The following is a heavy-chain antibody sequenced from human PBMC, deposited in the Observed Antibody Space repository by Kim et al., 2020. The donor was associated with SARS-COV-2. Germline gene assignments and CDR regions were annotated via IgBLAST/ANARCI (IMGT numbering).Heavy chain of an antibody. V-gene: IGHV3-21*01. Sequence: GGSLRLSCAASGFTFSSYSMNWVRQAPGKGLEWVSSISSSSSYIYYADSVKGRFTISRDNAKYSLYLQMNSLRAEDTAVYYCARDLPLLGSGGWFDPWGQGTLVTVSS. CDR2: ISSSSSYI. CDR1: GFTFSSYS. J-gene: IGHJ5*02. CDR3: ARDLPLLGSGGWFDP.